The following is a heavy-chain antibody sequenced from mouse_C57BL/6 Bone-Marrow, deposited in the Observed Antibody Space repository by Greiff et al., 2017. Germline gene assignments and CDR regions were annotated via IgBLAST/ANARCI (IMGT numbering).Heavy chain of an antibody. D-gene: IGHD2-5*01. CDR3: ARDYSNWAY. Sequence: QVQLQQPGAELVRPGTSVKLSCKASGYTFTSYWMHWVKQRPGQGLEWIGVIDPSDSYTNYNQKFKGKATLTVATSSSTAYMQLSSLTSEDSAVYYCARDYSNWAYWGQGTLVTVSA. J-gene: IGHJ3*01. CDR2: IDPSDSYT. CDR1: GYTFTSYW. V-gene: IGHV1-59*01.